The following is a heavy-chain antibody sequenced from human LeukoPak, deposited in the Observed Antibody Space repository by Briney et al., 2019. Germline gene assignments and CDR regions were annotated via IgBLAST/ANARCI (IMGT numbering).Heavy chain of an antibody. V-gene: IGHV1-24*01. CDR3: AAERELIS. Sequence: ASVKVSCKVPGYMLTEVSIHWVRQAPGKGLEGMGSFDPDDGETIYAQKFQGRLSTTEDTSAATAYMELSSLRSEDTAVYFCAAERELISWGQGTLVTVSS. CDR1: GYMLTEVS. D-gene: IGHD1-26*01. CDR2: FDPDDGET. J-gene: IGHJ5*02.